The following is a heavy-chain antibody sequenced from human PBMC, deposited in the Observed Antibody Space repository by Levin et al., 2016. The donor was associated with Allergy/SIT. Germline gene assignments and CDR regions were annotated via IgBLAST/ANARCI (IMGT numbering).Heavy chain of an antibody. Sequence: SETLSLTCAVSGGSISSSNWWSWVRQPPGKGLEWIGEIYHSGSTNYNPSLKSRVTISVDKSKNQFSLKLSSVTAADTAVYYCAREPEWELLDAFDIWGQGTMVTVSS. D-gene: IGHD1-26*01. CDR3: AREPEWELLDAFDI. V-gene: IGHV4-4*02. CDR2: IYHSGST. J-gene: IGHJ3*02. CDR1: GGSISSSNW.